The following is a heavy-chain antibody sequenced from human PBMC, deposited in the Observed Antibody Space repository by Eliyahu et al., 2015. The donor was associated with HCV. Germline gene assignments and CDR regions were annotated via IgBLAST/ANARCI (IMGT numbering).Heavy chain of an antibody. V-gene: IGHV3-21*05. CDR3: ARDSQNTGTYYTGPFYYYYGMDV. Sequence: QAPGQGLXXVSFIITGSSYIYYADSVKGRFTLSRDNARNSLYLQMNNLRAEDTAVYYCARDSQNTGTYYTGPFYYYYGMDVWGQGTTVTVSS. CDR2: IITGSSYI. D-gene: IGHD1-26*01. J-gene: IGHJ6*02.